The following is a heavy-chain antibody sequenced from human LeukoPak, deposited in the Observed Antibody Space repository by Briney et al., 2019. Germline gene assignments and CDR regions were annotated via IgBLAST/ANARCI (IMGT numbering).Heavy chain of an antibody. CDR3: ARVLVAGNTGYYMDV. CDR1: GGSISSYY. J-gene: IGHJ6*03. Sequence: PSETLSLTCTVSGGSISSYYWSWIRQPPGEGLESIGYIHHSGSTNYNPSLKSRVTISVDTSKNQFSLKLSSVTAADTAVYYCARVLVAGNTGYYMDVWGKGITVTVSS. D-gene: IGHD6-19*01. CDR2: IHHSGST. V-gene: IGHV4-59*01.